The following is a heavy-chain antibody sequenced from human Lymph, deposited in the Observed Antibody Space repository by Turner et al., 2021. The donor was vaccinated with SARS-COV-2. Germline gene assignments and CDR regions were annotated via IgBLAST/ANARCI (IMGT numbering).Heavy chain of an antibody. J-gene: IGHJ6*02. Sequence: QVQLVQSGAEVKKPGASVKVSCKASGYTFTGSYMHWVRQAPGQGLWWMGWINPNSGCTNYAQKFQGRVTITRDTSISAAYMELRRLRSDDTAVYYCARDVERYNDFWSGYSGGYGMDVWGQGPTVTVSS. D-gene: IGHD3-3*01. V-gene: IGHV1-2*02. CDR3: ARDVERYNDFWSGYSGGYGMDV. CDR2: INPNSGCT. CDR1: GYTFTGSY.